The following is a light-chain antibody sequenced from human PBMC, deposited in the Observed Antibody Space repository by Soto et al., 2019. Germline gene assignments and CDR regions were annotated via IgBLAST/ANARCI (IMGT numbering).Light chain of an antibody. Sequence: EIVMTQSPATLSVSPGERATLSCRASQSVSSNLAWYQQKPGQAPRLLIYGASTRATGIPARFSGSVSGTEFTLTISSLQSEDFAVYYCQQYNNCPPWTFGQGTKVEIK. CDR1: QSVSSN. V-gene: IGKV3-15*01. CDR3: QQYNNCPPWT. J-gene: IGKJ1*01. CDR2: GAS.